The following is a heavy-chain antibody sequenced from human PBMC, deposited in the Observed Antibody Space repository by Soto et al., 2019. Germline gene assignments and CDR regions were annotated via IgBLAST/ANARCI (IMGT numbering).Heavy chain of an antibody. D-gene: IGHD6-19*01. V-gene: IGHV4-59*08. CDR1: GGSISSYY. CDR2: IYYSGST. CDR3: ARARRSSGRYGFDY. Sequence: PSETLSLTCTVSGGSISSYYWSWIRQPPGKGLEWIGYIYYSGSTNYNPSLKSRVTISVDTSKNQFSLKLSSVTAADTAVYYCARARRSSGRYGFDYWGQGTLVTVSS. J-gene: IGHJ4*02.